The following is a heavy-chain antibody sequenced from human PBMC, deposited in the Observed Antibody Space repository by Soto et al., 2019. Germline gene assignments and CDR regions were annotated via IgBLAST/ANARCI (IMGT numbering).Heavy chain of an antibody. CDR3: ARCVVVTAIHYYFDY. J-gene: IGHJ4*02. Sequence: SVNVSCKASGGAFSSYAISWVRQAPGQGLEWMGGIIPIFGTANYAQKFQGRVTITADESTSTAYMELSSLRSEDTAVYYCARCVVVTAIHYYFDYWGQGTLLTVSS. CDR1: GGAFSSYA. V-gene: IGHV1-69*13. CDR2: IIPIFGTA. D-gene: IGHD2-21*02.